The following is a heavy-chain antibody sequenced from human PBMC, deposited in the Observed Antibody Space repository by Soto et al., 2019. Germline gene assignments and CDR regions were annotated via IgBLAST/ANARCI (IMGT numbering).Heavy chain of an antibody. CDR1: GGSISSGGYY. CDR2: IYYSGST. Sequence: SETLSLTCTVSGGSISSGGYYWSWIRQHPGKGLEWIGYIYYSGSTYYNPSLKGRVTISVDTSKNQFSLKLSSVTAADTAVYYCARGTLEGLRLGELSLFDAFDIWGQGTMVTVS. CDR3: ARGTLEGLRLGELSLFDAFDI. D-gene: IGHD3-16*02. V-gene: IGHV4-31*03. J-gene: IGHJ3*02.